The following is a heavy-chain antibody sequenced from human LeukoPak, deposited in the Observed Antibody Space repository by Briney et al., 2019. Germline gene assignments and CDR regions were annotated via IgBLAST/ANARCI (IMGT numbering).Heavy chain of an antibody. CDR3: ARQTGSGLFILP. D-gene: IGHD3/OR15-3a*01. CDR2: IYYSGNT. V-gene: IGHV4-39*01. Sequence: NASETLSLTCTVSGVSISSSNSYWGWIRQPPGKGLEWIGSIYYSGNTYYNASLKSQVSISIDTSKNQFSLRLTSVTAADTAVYSCARQTGSGLFILPGGQGTLVTVSS. J-gene: IGHJ4*02. CDR1: GVSISSSNSY.